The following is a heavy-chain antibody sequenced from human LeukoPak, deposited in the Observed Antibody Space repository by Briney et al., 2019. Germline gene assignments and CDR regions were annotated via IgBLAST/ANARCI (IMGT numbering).Heavy chain of an antibody. Sequence: GGSLRLSCVASGFTFSSYSMNWVRQAPGKGLEWVSQISSSSSSIYYADSVKGRFTISRDNAKNSLYLQMNSLRAEDTAVYYCARAVVVAATPGNWFDPWGQGTLVTVSS. J-gene: IGHJ5*02. CDR2: ISSSSSSI. CDR1: GFTFSSYS. V-gene: IGHV3-48*01. D-gene: IGHD2-15*01. CDR3: ARAVVVAATPGNWFDP.